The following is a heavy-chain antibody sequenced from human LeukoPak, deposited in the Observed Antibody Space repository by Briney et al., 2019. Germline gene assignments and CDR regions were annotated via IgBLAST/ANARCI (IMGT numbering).Heavy chain of an antibody. CDR2: IYYSGST. Sequence: PSETLSLTCTVSGGSISSSSYYWGWIRQPPGKGLEWIGSIYYSGSTYYNPSLKSRVTISVDTSKNQFSLKLSSVTAADTAVYYCARLGRDYYDSSGYYSPGHFDYWGQGTLVTVSS. D-gene: IGHD3-22*01. V-gene: IGHV4-39*01. J-gene: IGHJ4*02. CDR1: GGSISSSSYY. CDR3: ARLGRDYYDSSGYYSPGHFDY.